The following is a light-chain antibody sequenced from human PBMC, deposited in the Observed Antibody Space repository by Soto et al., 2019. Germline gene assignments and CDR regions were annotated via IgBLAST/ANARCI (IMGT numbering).Light chain of an antibody. CDR3: LQHNTYPRT. J-gene: IGKJ1*01. CDR1: QGIGND. V-gene: IGKV1-17*01. CDR2: ATS. Sequence: DIQMTQSPSSLSASVGARVTITCRASQGIGNDLAWYQQKPGKAPKRLMYATSTLQSGVPSRFSGSGAGTEFTLTISSLQPEDFATYYCLQHNTYPRTFGQGTKVEIK.